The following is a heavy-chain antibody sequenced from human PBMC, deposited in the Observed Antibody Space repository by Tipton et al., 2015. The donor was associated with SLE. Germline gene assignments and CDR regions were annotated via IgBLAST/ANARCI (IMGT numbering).Heavy chain of an antibody. D-gene: IGHD6-13*01. J-gene: IGHJ4*02. Sequence: QLVQSGAEVKKPEASVKVSCKASGYTFTSYGISWVRQAPGQGLEWMGWISAYNGNTNYAQKLQGRVTMTRNTSISTAYMELSTLTSEDTAVYYCARGRSIAAAGLDYWGQGTLVTVSS. V-gene: IGHV1-18*01. CDR3: ARGRSIAAAGLDY. CDR2: ISAYNGNT. CDR1: GYTFTSYG.